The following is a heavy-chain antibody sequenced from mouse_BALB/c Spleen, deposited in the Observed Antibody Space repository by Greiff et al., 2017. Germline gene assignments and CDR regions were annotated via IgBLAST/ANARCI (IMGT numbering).Heavy chain of an antibody. CDR3: ARDMLGWSHYYAMDY. CDR1: GFTFTDYY. V-gene: IGHV7-3*02. J-gene: IGHJ4*01. Sequence: EVKLEESGGGLVQPGGSLRLSCATSGFTFTDYYMSWVRQPPGKALEWLGFIRNKANGYTTEYSASVKGRFTISRDNSQSILYLQMNTLRAEDSATYYCARDMLGWSHYYAMDYWGQGTSVTVSS. D-gene: IGHD2-3*01. CDR2: IRNKANGYTT.